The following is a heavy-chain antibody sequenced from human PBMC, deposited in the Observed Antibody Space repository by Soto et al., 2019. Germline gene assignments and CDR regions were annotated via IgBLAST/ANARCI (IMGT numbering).Heavy chain of an antibody. V-gene: IGHV1-18*01. CDR2: ISAYNGNA. Sequence: QVPLVQSGAEVKKPGASVKVSCKASGYTFTNYGINWVRQAPGQGLEWMGWISAYNGNANYAQKLQGRVTMTTDTSTSTGYMELRNLRSDDTSVYYFAKDLITFGGVIVSHYWGQGTLVTVSS. D-gene: IGHD3-16*02. J-gene: IGHJ4*02. CDR1: GYTFTNYG. CDR3: AKDLITFGGVIVSHY.